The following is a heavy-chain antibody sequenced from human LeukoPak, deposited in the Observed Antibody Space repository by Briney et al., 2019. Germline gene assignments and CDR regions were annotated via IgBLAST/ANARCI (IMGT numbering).Heavy chain of an antibody. CDR3: ATIDY. CDR2: ISSSSSTI. CDR1: GFTFSSYS. V-gene: IGHV3-48*01. Sequence: GGSLRLSCAASGFTFSSYSMLWVRQAPGKGLEWVSYISSSSSTIYYADSVKGRFTISRDNSKNTLYLQMNSLRAEDTAVYYCATIDYWGQGTLVTVSS. J-gene: IGHJ4*02.